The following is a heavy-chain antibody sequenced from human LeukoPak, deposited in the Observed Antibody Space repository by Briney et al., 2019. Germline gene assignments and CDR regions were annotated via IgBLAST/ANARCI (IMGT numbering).Heavy chain of an antibody. V-gene: IGHV3-74*01. CDR3: ARWGGYCSSTSCYDAFDI. CDR1: GFTFSSYA. J-gene: IGHJ3*02. D-gene: IGHD2-2*01. Sequence: GGSLRLSCAASGFTFSSYALHWVRQAPGKGLVWVSRINSDGSTTTYADSVKGRFTISRDNAKNTLYLQMNSLRAEDTAVYYCARWGGYCSSTSCYDAFDIWGQGTMVTVSS. CDR2: INSDGSTT.